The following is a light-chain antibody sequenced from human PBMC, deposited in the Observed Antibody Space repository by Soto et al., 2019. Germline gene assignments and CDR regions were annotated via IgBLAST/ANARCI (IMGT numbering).Light chain of an antibody. J-gene: IGKJ1*01. CDR3: QQYNSYPT. Sequence: DIQMTQSPSTLSASVGDRVTITCRASQSISSWLAWYQQTPGKAPKLLIYKASSLESGVPSRFSGSGSGTEFTLTISSLQPDDFATYYCQQYNSYPTFGQGTKGDIK. CDR1: QSISSW. CDR2: KAS. V-gene: IGKV1-5*03.